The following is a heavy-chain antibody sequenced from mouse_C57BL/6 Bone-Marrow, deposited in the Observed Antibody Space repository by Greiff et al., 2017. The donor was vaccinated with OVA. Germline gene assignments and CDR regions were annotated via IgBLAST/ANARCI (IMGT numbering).Heavy chain of an antibody. CDR2: IYPGDGDT. J-gene: IGHJ1*03. V-gene: IGHV1-82*01. CDR1: GYAFSSSW. Sequence: VQLQQSGPELVKPGASVKISCKASGYAFSSSWMNWVKQRPGKGLEWIGRIYPGDGDTNYNGKFKGKATLTADKSSSTAYMQLSSLTSEDSAVYVCAIYNYDYDDWYFDVWGTGTTVTVSS. CDR3: AIYNYDYDDWYFDV. D-gene: IGHD2-4*01.